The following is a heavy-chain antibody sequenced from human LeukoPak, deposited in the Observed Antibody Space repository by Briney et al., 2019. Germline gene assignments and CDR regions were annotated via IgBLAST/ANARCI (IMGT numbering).Heavy chain of an antibody. Sequence: GESLRLSCAASGFTFTTYRMEWVRQAPGKGLEWVSSISSSSSYTYYADSVKGRFTISRDNAKNSLYLQMNSLRAEDTAVYYCVMAYYYYGMDVWGQGTTVTVSS. V-gene: IGHV3-21*01. CDR2: ISSSSSYT. CDR1: GFTFTTYR. J-gene: IGHJ6*02. D-gene: IGHD5-12*01. CDR3: VMAYYYYGMDV.